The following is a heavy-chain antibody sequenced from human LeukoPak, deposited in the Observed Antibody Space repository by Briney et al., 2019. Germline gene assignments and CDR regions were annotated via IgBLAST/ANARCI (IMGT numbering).Heavy chain of an antibody. V-gene: IGHV3-21*01. D-gene: IGHD3-10*01. CDR3: ARVGGGEVSPNWFDP. J-gene: IGHJ5*02. Sequence: GSLRLSCAASGIPFSRFSMEWVRQAPGKGVGWGASLSSSRSYIYYADSVKGRFTISRDNAKNTLYLQMNSLRAEDTAVYYCARVGGGEVSPNWFDPWGQGTLVTVSS. CDR2: LSSSRSYI. CDR1: GIPFSRFS.